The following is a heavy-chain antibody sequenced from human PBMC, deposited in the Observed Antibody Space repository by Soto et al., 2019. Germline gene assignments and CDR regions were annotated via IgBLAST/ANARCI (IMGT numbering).Heavy chain of an antibody. Sequence: QVQLQESGPGLVKPSETLSLTCTVSGGSISSYYWSWIRQPAGKGLEWIGRIYTSGSTNYNPSLKSRVPMSVDTSKKQFSLKLSSVTAADTAVYYCARGDGIAVASFLDYWGQGTLVTVSS. V-gene: IGHV4-4*07. CDR3: ARGDGIAVASFLDY. D-gene: IGHD6-19*01. CDR1: GGSISSYY. J-gene: IGHJ4*02. CDR2: IYTSGST.